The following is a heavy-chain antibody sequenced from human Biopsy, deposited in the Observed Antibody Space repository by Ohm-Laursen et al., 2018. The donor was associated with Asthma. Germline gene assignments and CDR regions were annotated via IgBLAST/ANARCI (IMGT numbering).Heavy chain of an antibody. CDR2: IYYIGST. CDR1: GGSISSGAYY. V-gene: IGHV4-30-4*01. CDR3: ARRGGVRRYFDY. D-gene: IGHD3-16*01. J-gene: IGHJ4*02. Sequence: TLSLTCTVSGGSISSGAYYWSWVRQPPGKGLEWIGYIYYIGSTYYNPSHKSRVAISLDTSKNQFSLKLSSVTAADTAVYFCARRGGVRRYFDYWGQGTLVTVSS.